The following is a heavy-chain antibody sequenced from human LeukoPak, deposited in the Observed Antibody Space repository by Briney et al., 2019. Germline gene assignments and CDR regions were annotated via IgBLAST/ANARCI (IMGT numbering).Heavy chain of an antibody. J-gene: IGHJ3*02. Sequence: PSETLSLTCTVSGGSISSYYWSWIRQPPGKGLEWIGYIYYSGSTNYNPSLKSRVTISVDTSKNQFSLKLSSVTAADTAVYYCARGSRITMVRGVRLNDAFDIWGQGTMVTVSS. CDR1: GGSISSYY. CDR3: ARGSRITMVRGVRLNDAFDI. CDR2: IYYSGST. D-gene: IGHD3-10*01. V-gene: IGHV4-59*01.